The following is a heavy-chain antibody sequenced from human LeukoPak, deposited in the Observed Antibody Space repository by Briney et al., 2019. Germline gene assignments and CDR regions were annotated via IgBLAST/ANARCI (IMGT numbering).Heavy chain of an antibody. CDR3: ASAIVVVPAAMGYWFDP. Sequence: PSETLSLTCTVSGGSISSYYWSWIRQPAGKGLEWIGRIYTSGSTSYNPSLKSRVTMSVDTSKNQFSLKLSSVTAADTAVYYCASAIVVVPAAMGYWFDPWGQGTLVTASS. CDR1: GGSISSYY. D-gene: IGHD2-2*01. CDR2: IYTSGST. V-gene: IGHV4-4*07. J-gene: IGHJ5*02.